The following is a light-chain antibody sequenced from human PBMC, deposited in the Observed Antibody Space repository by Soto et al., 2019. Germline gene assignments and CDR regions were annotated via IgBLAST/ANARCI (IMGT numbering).Light chain of an antibody. CDR2: DVN. J-gene: IGLJ2*01. Sequence: QSALTQPASMSGSPGQSIAISCTGTSSDVGGYNYVSWHRQHPGKAPKLMIYDVNNRPSGVSNRFSGSKSGNTASLTISGLQAEDEADYYCSSHSSSSTLVVFGGGTQLTVL. V-gene: IGLV2-14*03. CDR3: SSHSSSSTLVV. CDR1: SSDVGGYNY.